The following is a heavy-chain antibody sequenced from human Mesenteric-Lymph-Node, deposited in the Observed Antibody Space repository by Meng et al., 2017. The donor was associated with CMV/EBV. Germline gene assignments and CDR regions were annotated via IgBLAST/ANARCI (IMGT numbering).Heavy chain of an antibody. J-gene: IGHJ3*02. Sequence: GESLKISCAASGFTFSNYAINWVRQAPGKGLEWVSYISSSGSTIYYADSVKGRFTISRDNAKNSLYLQMNSLRAEDTAVYYCARGILGYCSSTSCRDAFDIWGQGTMVTVSS. CDR3: ARGILGYCSSTSCRDAFDI. CDR1: GFTFSNYA. V-gene: IGHV3-48*04. D-gene: IGHD2-2*01. CDR2: ISSSGSTI.